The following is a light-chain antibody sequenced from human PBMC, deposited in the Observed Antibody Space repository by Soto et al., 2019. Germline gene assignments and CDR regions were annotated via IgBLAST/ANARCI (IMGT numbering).Light chain of an antibody. CDR1: QSISSW. CDR3: QQYNSYSPWT. V-gene: IGKV1-5*03. Sequence: DIQMTQSPSTLSASVGDRVTITCRASQSISSWLAWYQQKPGKAPKLLIYKASSLESGVPSRFSGSGSWTEFTLIISSLQPDDFATYYCQQYNSYSPWTFGQGTKVEIK. J-gene: IGKJ1*01. CDR2: KAS.